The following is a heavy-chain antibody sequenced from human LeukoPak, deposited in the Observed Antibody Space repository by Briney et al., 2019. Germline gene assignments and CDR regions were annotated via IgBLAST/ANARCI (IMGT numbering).Heavy chain of an antibody. Sequence: SETLSLTCTVSDDSINSSSFYWGWIRQPPGKGLEWIGSISYSGSTFYNPSLKSRVTISEDTSKNQFSLNLRSVTAADTAVYYCARAYGDYYNYMDVWDKGTTVTVSS. J-gene: IGHJ6*03. CDR1: DDSINSSSFY. V-gene: IGHV4-39*07. CDR3: ARAYGDYYNYMDV. D-gene: IGHD4-17*01. CDR2: ISYSGST.